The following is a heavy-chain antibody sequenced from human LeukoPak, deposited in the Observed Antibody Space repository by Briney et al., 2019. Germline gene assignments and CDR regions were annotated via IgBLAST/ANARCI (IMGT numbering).Heavy chain of an antibody. Sequence: GGSLRLSCVVTGFSFEDYGMHWVRQPPGKGREWVSRINYIGGSTEYAHSVKGRVTLSRDNAKNSQFIQLNSLRAEEPALYYCAGHMGPTISFRFCGLDVWGQGAKVTVSS. CDR2: INYIGGST. CDR1: GFSFEDYG. V-gene: IGHV3-20*04. CDR3: AGHMGPTISFRFCGLDV. D-gene: IGHD2-2*01. J-gene: IGHJ6*02.